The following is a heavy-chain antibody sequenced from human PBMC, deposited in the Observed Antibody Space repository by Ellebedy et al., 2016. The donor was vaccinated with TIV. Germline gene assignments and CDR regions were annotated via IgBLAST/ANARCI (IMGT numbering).Heavy chain of an antibody. CDR3: ATYDSSGWWFDP. V-gene: IGHV1-2*02. J-gene: IGHJ5*02. Sequence: ASVKVSXXVSGYTFTGYCMHWVRQAPGQGLEWMGWINPNSGGTNYAQKFQGRVTMTRDTSISTAYMELSRLRSDDTAVYYCATYDSSGWWFDPWGQGTLVTVSS. CDR1: GYTFTGYC. CDR2: INPNSGGT. D-gene: IGHD3-22*01.